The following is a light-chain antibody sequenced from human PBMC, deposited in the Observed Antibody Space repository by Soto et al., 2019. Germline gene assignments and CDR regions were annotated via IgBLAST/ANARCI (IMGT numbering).Light chain of an antibody. Sequence: QSALTQPPSASGSPGQSVTISCTGTSSDIGAYNFVSWYQQHPGKAPKLMIYEVSKRPSGVPDRFSGSKSGDTASLTVSGLQPEDEAEYFCSSFADGFNVVFGGGTKVTVL. CDR2: EVS. J-gene: IGLJ2*01. V-gene: IGLV2-8*01. CDR3: SSFADGFNVV. CDR1: SSDIGAYNF.